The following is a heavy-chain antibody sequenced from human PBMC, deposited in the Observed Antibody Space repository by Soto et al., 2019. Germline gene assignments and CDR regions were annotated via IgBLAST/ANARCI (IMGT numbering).Heavy chain of an antibody. Sequence: PGESLKISCKGSGYSFTSYWIGWVRQMPGKGLEWMGIIYPGDSDTRYSPSFQGQVTISADKSISTAYLQWSSLKASDTAMYYCARPHPLGYCSSTSCYAGEYDFDYWGQGTLVTVSS. CDR3: ARPHPLGYCSSTSCYAGEYDFDY. D-gene: IGHD2-2*01. CDR2: IYPGDSDT. V-gene: IGHV5-51*01. J-gene: IGHJ4*02. CDR1: GYSFTSYW.